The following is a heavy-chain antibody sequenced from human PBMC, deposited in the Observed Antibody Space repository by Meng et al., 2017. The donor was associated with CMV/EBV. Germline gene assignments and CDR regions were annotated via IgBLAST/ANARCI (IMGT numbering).Heavy chain of an antibody. CDR2: IKSKTDGGTT. J-gene: IGHJ4*02. CDR3: TTDSIVGATVFDY. CDR1: GFTFSNAW. D-gene: IGHD1-26*01. Sequence: GESLKISCAASGFTFSNAWMSWVRRAPGKGLEWVGRIKSKTDGGTTDYAAPVKGRFTISRDDSKNTLYLQMNSLKTEDTAVYYCTTDSIVGATVFDYWGQGTLVTVSS. V-gene: IGHV3-15*01.